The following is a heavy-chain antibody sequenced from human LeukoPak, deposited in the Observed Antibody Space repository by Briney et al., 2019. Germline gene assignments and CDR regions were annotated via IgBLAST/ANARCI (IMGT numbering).Heavy chain of an antibody. V-gene: IGHV3-23*01. J-gene: IGHJ6*02. D-gene: IGHD6-19*01. Sequence: GGSLRLSCAASGFTFSSYAMSWVRQAPGKGLEWVSAISGSGGSTYYADSVKGRFTISRDNAKNSLYLQMNSLRAEDTAVYYCARERGQWLVRYYYGMDVWGQGTTVTVSS. CDR2: ISGSGGST. CDR3: ARERGQWLVRYYYGMDV. CDR1: GFTFSSYA.